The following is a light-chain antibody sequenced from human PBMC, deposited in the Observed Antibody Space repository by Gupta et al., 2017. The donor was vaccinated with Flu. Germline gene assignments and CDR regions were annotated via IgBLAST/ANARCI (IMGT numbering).Light chain of an antibody. Sequence: QSALTQPAYVSGSPGQAINISCSGTSSDVSGYNFVSWYQHYPGKAPKLLISDVSSRPSGVSNRFSGSKSDNAASLTISGLQAEDEADYYCISYTNRSTFVFGTGTKVTVL. V-gene: IGLV2-14*01. CDR2: DVS. CDR1: SSDVSGYNF. J-gene: IGLJ1*01. CDR3: ISYTNRSTFV.